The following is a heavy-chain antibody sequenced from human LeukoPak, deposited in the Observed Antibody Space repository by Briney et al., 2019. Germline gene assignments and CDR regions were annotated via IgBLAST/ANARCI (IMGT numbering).Heavy chain of an antibody. V-gene: IGHV3-23*01. J-gene: IGHJ4*02. CDR1: GFTFSSYA. CDR3: ANGEQRLVIHPRLDY. CDR2: ISGSGGST. D-gene: IGHD6-19*01. Sequence: GGSLRLSCAASGFTFSSYAMSWVRQAPGKGLEWVSAISGSGGSTYYADSVKGRFTISRDNSKNTLYPQMNSLRAEDTAVYYCANGEQRLVIHPRLDYWGQGTLVTVSS.